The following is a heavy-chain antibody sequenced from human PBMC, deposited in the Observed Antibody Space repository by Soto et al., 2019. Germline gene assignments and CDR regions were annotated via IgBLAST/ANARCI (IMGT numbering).Heavy chain of an antibody. D-gene: IGHD2-15*01. J-gene: IGHJ3*02. V-gene: IGHV4-34*01. Sequence: QVQLQQWGAGLLKPSETLSLTCAVYGGSFSGYYWSWIRQPPGKGLEWIGEINHSGSTNYNPSLKSRVTISVDTSKNQFSLKLSSVTAADTAVYYCASRAATAFDIWGQGTMVTVSS. CDR1: GGSFSGYY. CDR2: INHSGST. CDR3: ASRAATAFDI.